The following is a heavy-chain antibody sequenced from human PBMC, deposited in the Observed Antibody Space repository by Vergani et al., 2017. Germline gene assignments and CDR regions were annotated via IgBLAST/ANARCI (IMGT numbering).Heavy chain of an antibody. Sequence: QVTLKESGPVLVTPTETLTLTCTVSGFSLSNARMGVSWIRQPPGKALEWLAHIFSNDEKSYSTSLKSRLTISKDTSKSQVVLTMTNMDPVDTATYYCARGLEYYYGSGSWVWFDPWGQGTLVTVSS. D-gene: IGHD3-10*01. CDR1: GFSLSNARMG. J-gene: IGHJ5*02. CDR3: ARGLEYYYGSGSWVWFDP. CDR2: IFSNDEK. V-gene: IGHV2-26*01.